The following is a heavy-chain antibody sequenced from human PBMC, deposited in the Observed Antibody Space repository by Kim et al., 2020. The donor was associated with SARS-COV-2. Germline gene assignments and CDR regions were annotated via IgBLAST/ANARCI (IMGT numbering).Heavy chain of an antibody. D-gene: IGHD2-21*02. Sequence: GGSLRLSCTASELAFGTYVMSWVRQAPGKGLEWVSSILYNSKTTYYADSVKGRFTISRDNSKNTLYLQMDSLRAEDTAVYYCGTAARMVTPDRNYWGQGTQVAVAS. J-gene: IGHJ4*02. CDR3: GTAARMVTPDRNY. V-gene: IGHV3-23*05. CDR1: ELAFGTYV. CDR2: ILYNSKTT.